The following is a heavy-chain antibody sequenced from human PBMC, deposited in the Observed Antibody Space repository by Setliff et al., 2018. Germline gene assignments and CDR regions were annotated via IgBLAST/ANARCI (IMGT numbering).Heavy chain of an antibody. V-gene: IGHV3-23*01. CDR2: ISGSGGTT. Sequence: HPGGSLRLSCAASGFTFSYYDMTWVRQAPGKGLEWVSSISGSGGTTYYVDSVKGRFSISRDNSKNTVFLQMNSLRAEDTAVYYCARVFYYDILTYAFDIWGQGTMVTVSS. CDR3: ARVFYYDILTYAFDI. CDR1: GFTFSYYD. J-gene: IGHJ3*02. D-gene: IGHD3-9*01.